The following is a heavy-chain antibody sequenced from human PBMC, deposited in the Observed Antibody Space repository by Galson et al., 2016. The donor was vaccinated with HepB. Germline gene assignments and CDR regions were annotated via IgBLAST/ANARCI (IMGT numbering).Heavy chain of an antibody. Sequence: SLRLSCAASGFTVSGTYMSWARQAPGKGLQWVSSLFSSGASFYTESLRGRFTVSRDTSTNPLYLQMNSLRADDSAVYYCEAYSDPFDVWGQGTVVTV. CDR1: GFTVSGTY. CDR3: EAYSDPFDV. D-gene: IGHD3-16*01. CDR2: LFSSGAS. J-gene: IGHJ3*01. V-gene: IGHV3-53*01.